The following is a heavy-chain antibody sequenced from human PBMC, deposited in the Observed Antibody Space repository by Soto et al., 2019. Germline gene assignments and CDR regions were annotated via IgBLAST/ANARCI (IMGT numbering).Heavy chain of an antibody. CDR3: ARDSGLSEWLPWSY. CDR1: GFTFSSYA. CDR2: ISYDGSNK. J-gene: IGHJ4*02. D-gene: IGHD5-12*01. Sequence: QVQLVESGGGVVQPGRSLRLSCAASGFTFSSYAMHWVRQAPGKGLEWVAVISYDGSNKYYADSVKGRFTISRDNSKNPLYLQMNSLRAEDTAVYYCARDSGLSEWLPWSYWGQGTLVTVSS. V-gene: IGHV3-30-3*01.